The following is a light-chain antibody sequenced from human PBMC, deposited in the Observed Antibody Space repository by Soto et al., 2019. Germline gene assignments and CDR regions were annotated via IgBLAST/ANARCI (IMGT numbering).Light chain of an antibody. CDR2: DVF. V-gene: IGKV1-5*01. J-gene: IGKJ2*01. CDR3: QQYHSFSFT. Sequence: DIQMTQSPSSLSASVGDRVTITCRASQSITYWLAWYQQKPGRAPKLLIYDVFNLQSGVPSRFSGSGSGTEFTLTISSLQPDDSATYYCQQYHSFSFTFGQGTKPEIK. CDR1: QSITYW.